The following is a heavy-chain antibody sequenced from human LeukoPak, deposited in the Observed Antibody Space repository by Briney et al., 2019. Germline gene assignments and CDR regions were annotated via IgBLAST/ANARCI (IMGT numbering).Heavy chain of an antibody. D-gene: IGHD6-13*01. CDR2: IYYSGST. J-gene: IGHJ4*02. CDR3: ARMFLSHIAAVDY. CDR1: GGSISSYY. V-gene: IGHV4-59*01. Sequence: SETLSHTCTVSGGSISSYYWSWIRQPPGKGLEWIGYIYYSGSTNYNPSLKSRVTISVDTSKNQFSLKLSSVTAADTAVYYCARMFLSHIAAVDYWGQGTLVTVSS.